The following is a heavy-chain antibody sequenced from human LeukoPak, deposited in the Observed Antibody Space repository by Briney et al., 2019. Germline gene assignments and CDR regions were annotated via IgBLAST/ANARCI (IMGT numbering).Heavy chain of an antibody. CDR1: GFTFSSYG. D-gene: IGHD1-26*01. J-gene: IGHJ6*02. Sequence: GGSLRLSCAASGFTFSSYGMHWVRQAPGKGLEWVAFIRYDGSNKYYADSVKGRFTISRDNSKNTLYLQMNSPRAEDTAVYYCARDYDVGANYYYYYYGMDVWGQGTTVTVSS. CDR3: ARDYDVGANYYYYYYGMDV. CDR2: IRYDGSNK. V-gene: IGHV3-30*02.